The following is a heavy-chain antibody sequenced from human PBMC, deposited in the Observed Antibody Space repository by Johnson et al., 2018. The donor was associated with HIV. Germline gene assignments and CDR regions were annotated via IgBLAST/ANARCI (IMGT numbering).Heavy chain of an antibody. J-gene: IGHJ3*01. V-gene: IGHV3-33*03. CDR3: AKDIGEGDDRCGAFDF. CDR2: IWYDGSNK. CDR1: GFTFNNYG. D-gene: IGHD3-10*01. Sequence: VQLVESGGGVVQPGRSLRLSCAASGFTFNNYGMHWVRQAPGKGLEWVAVIWYDGSNKFYIDSVKGRFTISRDNSKNTLFLQMSSLRAEDAAVYYCAKDIGEGDDRCGAFDFWGQGTMVTVSS.